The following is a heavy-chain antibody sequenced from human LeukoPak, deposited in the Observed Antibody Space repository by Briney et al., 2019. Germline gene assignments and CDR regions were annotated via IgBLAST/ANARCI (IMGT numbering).Heavy chain of an antibody. V-gene: IGHV1-8*02. J-gene: IGHJ5*02. CDR3: ARVPSGGNKFDP. Sequence: GASVKVSCKTSGYTFTSYGISWVRQAPGQGLEWMGWMNPNSANTGYAQKFQGRVTMTRNTSISTAYMELRSLRSEDTAVYYCARVPSGGNKFDPWGQGTLVTVSS. D-gene: IGHD6-25*01. CDR1: GYTFTSYG. CDR2: MNPNSANT.